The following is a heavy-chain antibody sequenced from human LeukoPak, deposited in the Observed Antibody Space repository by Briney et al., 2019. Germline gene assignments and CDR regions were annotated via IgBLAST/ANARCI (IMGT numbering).Heavy chain of an antibody. CDR3: ARDGGGYQLPLGWFDP. CDR1: GFTFSSYA. Sequence: PGGSLRLSRAASGFTFSSYAMHWVRQAPGKGLEWVAVISYDGSNKYYADSVKGRFTISRDNSKNTLYLQMNSLRAEDTAVYYCARDGGGYQLPLGWFDPWGQGTLVTVSS. D-gene: IGHD2-2*01. V-gene: IGHV3-30-3*01. CDR2: ISYDGSNK. J-gene: IGHJ5*02.